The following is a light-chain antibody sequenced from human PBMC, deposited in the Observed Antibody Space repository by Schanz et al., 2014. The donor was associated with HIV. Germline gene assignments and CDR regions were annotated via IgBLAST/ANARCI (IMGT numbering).Light chain of an antibody. CDR3: QQYGNSPRT. V-gene: IGKV3-20*01. J-gene: IGKJ1*01. Sequence: EIVLTQSPATLSLSPGERASLSCRASQSVSIYLAWYKQKPGQSPRLLIYDASNRATGIPDKFSGSGSGTDFTLTISRLEPEDFAVYYCQQYGNSPRTFGQGTKVEI. CDR1: QSVSIY. CDR2: DAS.